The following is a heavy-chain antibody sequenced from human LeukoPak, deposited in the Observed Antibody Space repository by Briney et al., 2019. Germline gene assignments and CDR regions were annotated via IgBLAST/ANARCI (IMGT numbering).Heavy chain of an antibody. J-gene: IGHJ3*02. V-gene: IGHV1-69*13. CDR2: IIPIFGTA. D-gene: IGHD6-13*01. Sequence: ASVKVSCKASGGTFSSYAISWVRQAPGQGLEWMGGIIPIFGTANYAQKFQGRVTITADESTSTAYMELSSLRSEDTAVYYCAREFRSSSWYRGAFDIWGQGTMVTVSS. CDR1: GGTFSSYA. CDR3: AREFRSSSWYRGAFDI.